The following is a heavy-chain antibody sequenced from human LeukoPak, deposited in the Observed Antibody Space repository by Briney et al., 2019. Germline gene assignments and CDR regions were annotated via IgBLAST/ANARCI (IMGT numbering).Heavy chain of an antibody. Sequence: ASVKVSCKASGYTFTDYYIHWVRQAPGQGLEWMGLIHPNNGDTYFAQKFRGRVTMTRDTSISTSYMELSRLTSDDTAVYYCARDYSGSYTHWAQGTLVTISS. D-gene: IGHD1-26*01. V-gene: IGHV1-2*06. CDR2: IHPNNGDT. CDR3: ARDYSGSYTH. J-gene: IGHJ4*02. CDR1: GYTFTDYY.